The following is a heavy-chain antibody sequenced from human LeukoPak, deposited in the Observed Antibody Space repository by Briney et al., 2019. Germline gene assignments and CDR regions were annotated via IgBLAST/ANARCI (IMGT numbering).Heavy chain of an antibody. D-gene: IGHD2-2*01. CDR3: AKSRGSSPHYAFDI. Sequence: GGSLRLSCAASGFTFSSYAMSWVRQAPGKGLEWVSGISGSGGSTHYADSVKGRFTISRDNSKNTLYLQMNSLRAEDTAVYYCAKSRGSSPHYAFDIWGQGTMVTVSS. CDR2: ISGSGGST. CDR1: GFTFSSYA. V-gene: IGHV3-23*01. J-gene: IGHJ3*02.